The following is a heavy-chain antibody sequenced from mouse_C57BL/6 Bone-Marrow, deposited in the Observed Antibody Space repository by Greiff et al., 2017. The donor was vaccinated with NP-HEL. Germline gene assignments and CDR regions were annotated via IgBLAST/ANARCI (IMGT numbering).Heavy chain of an antibody. V-gene: IGHV1-54*01. CDR2: INPGSGGT. CDR3: AREIYYGNSLDY. Sequence: QVQLKQSGAELVRPGTSVKVSCKASGYAFTNYLIEWVKQRPGQGLEWIGVINPGSGGTNYNEKFKGKATLTADKSSSTAYMQLSSLTSEDSAVYFCAREIYYGNSLDYWGQGTTLTVSS. D-gene: IGHD2-1*01. CDR1: GYAFTNYL. J-gene: IGHJ2*01.